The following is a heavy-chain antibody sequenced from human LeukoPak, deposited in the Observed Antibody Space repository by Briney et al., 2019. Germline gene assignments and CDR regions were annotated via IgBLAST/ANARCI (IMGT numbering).Heavy chain of an antibody. Sequence: PSETLSLTCTVSSGSIRSDYWSWIRQPAGKGLEWIGRIYVSGSTNYNPSLKSRVTISIDTSKKQSSLKLTSVTAADTAVYYCARHRAEMATITDDTFDMWGQGTMVTVSS. CDR1: SGSIRSDY. CDR2: IYVSGST. V-gene: IGHV4-4*07. D-gene: IGHD5-24*01. CDR3: ARHRAEMATITDDTFDM. J-gene: IGHJ3*02.